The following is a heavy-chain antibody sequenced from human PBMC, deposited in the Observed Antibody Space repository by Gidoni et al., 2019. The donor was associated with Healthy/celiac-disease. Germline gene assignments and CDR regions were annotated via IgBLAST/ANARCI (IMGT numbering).Heavy chain of an antibody. CDR1: GGSLSSSSYY. V-gene: IGHV4-39*01. CDR3: ARQGLSTIWYFDL. J-gene: IGHJ2*01. D-gene: IGHD2-2*01. CDR2: IYYSGST. Sequence: QLQLQESGPGLVKPSETLSLTCTVSGGSLSSSSYYWGWIRQPPGKGLEWIGSIYYSGSTYYNPSLKSRVTISVDTSKNQFSLKLSSVTAADTAVYYCARQGLSTIWYFDLWGRGTLVTVSS.